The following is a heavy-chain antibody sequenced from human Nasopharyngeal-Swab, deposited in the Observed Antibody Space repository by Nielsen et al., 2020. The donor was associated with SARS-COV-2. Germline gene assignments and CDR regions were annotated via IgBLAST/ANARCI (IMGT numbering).Heavy chain of an antibody. D-gene: IGHD7-27*01. CDR3: AREYGTNWQHHFDY. CDR2: ISSSSSYT. CDR1: GFTFTDYY. V-gene: IGHV3-11*06. J-gene: IGHJ4*02. Sequence: GGSLRLSCAASGFTFTDYYMSWIRQAPGKGLEWISYISSSSSYTNHADSVKGRFTISRDNAKNSLYLQMNSLRAEDTAVYYCAREYGTNWQHHFDYWGQGIPVTVSS.